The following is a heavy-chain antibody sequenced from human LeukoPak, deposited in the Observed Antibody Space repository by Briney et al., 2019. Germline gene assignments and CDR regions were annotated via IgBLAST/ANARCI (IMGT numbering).Heavy chain of an antibody. Sequence: SETLSLTSTVSGDSISSYYWSFIRQRPRKGLEWIWRIYTSGSTNYNPSLKSRVTMSVDTSKNQFCLKLSSVTAADTAVYYCARDGYYYDSSGYLHNYAFDIWGQGTMVTVSS. CDR2: IYTSGST. CDR3: ARDGYYYDSSGYLHNYAFDI. D-gene: IGHD3-22*01. V-gene: IGHV4-4*07. J-gene: IGHJ3*02. CDR1: GDSISSYY.